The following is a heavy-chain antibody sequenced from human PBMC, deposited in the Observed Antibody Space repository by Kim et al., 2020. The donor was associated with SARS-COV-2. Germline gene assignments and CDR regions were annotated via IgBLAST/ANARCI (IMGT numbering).Heavy chain of an antibody. V-gene: IGHV1-8*01. CDR1: GYTFTSYD. D-gene: IGHD3-10*01. J-gene: IGHJ5*02. CDR2: MNPNSGNT. Sequence: ASVKVSCKASGYTFTSYDINWVRQATGQGLEWMGWMNPNSGNTDYAQKFQGRVTMTRNISISTAYMELSSIRSEDTAVYYCARTESLWFGEPHSRNWFDPWGQGTLVTVSS. CDR3: ARTESLWFGEPHSRNWFDP.